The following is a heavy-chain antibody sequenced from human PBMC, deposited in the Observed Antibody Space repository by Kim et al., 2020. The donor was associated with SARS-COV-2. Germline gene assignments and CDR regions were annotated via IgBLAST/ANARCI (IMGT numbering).Heavy chain of an antibody. D-gene: IGHD1-26*01. V-gene: IGHV3-21*01. J-gene: IGHJ3*02. CDR3: ARDRNSGSYRDAFDI. Sequence: DSVKGRFTISRDNAKNSLYLQMNSLRAEDTAVYYCARDRNSGSYRDAFDIWGQGTMVTVSS.